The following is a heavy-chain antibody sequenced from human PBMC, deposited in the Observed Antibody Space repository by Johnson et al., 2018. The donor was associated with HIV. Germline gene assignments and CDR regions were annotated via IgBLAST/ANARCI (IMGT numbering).Heavy chain of an antibody. CDR3: ARDQYDRGDGAFDI. Sequence: VQLVESVGGLVQPGGSLRLSCVASGFTFGGEWMHWVRQAPGKGLVWVSRIKTDGSNTAYADSVRGRFTISRDNAKNSLYLQMNSLRPEDMAVYYCARDQYDRGDGAFDIWGQGTTVTVSS. D-gene: IGHD5-24*01. CDR2: IKTDGSNT. J-gene: IGHJ3*02. CDR1: GFTFGGEW. V-gene: IGHV3-74*01.